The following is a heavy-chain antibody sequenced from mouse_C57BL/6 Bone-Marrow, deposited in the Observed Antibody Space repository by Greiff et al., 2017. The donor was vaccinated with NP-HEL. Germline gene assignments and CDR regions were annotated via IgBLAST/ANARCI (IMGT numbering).Heavy chain of an antibody. CDR3: ARSMITTSWGYAMDY. J-gene: IGHJ4*01. V-gene: IGHV2-6*03. CDR2: IWSDGST. Sequence: VHLVESGPGLVAPSQSLSITCTVSGFSLTSYGVHWVRQPPGKGLEWLVVIWSDGSTTYNSALKSRLSISKDNSKSQVFLKMNSLQTDDTAMYYCARSMITTSWGYAMDYWGQGTSVTVSS. D-gene: IGHD2-4*01. CDR1: GFSLTSYG.